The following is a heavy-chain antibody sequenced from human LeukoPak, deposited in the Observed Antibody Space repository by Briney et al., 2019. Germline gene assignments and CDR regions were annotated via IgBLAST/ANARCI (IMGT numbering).Heavy chain of an antibody. CDR3: ARRNYGEFDY. CDR1: GGSISSSY. CDR2: IYYSGST. J-gene: IGHJ4*02. V-gene: IGHV4-59*08. Sequence: SETLSLTCTVSGGSISSSYWSWIRQPPGKGLEWIGYIYYSGSTNYNPSLKSRVTIPVDTSKNQFSLKLSSVTAADTAVYYCARRNYGEFDYWGQGTLVTVSS. D-gene: IGHD1-7*01.